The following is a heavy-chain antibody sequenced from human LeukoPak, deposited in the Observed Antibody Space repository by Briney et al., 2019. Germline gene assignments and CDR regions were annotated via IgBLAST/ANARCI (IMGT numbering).Heavy chain of an antibody. CDR2: INPNRGGA. D-gene: IGHD6-13*01. J-gene: IGHJ6*02. V-gene: IGHV1-2*02. CDR1: GFTFTGYY. CDR3: ARGGGLTAATHYYYGLDV. Sequence: ASVKVSCKGSGFTFTGYYIHWVRQAPGQGREWLGWINPNRGGANYAQDFQGRVTMTRDTSPGTAYMELSSLRSDDTAVYYCARGGGLTAATHYYYGLDVWGQGTTVTVSS.